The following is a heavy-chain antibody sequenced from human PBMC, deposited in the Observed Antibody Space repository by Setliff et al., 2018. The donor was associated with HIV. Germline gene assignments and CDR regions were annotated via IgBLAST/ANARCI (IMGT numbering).Heavy chain of an antibody. Sequence: PSETLSLTCAVYGGSFSGYHWNWIRQFPGKGLEWIGEINHTGNTQYNPSLKSRVTMSEETSKNQFSLRLTSVTAADSAVYYCARTREYRFGFGLGQFDPWGQGTLVTSPQ. J-gene: IGHJ5*01. CDR3: ARTREYRFGFGLGQFDP. CDR1: GGSFSGYH. V-gene: IGHV4-34*01. CDR2: INHTGNT. D-gene: IGHD3-16*01.